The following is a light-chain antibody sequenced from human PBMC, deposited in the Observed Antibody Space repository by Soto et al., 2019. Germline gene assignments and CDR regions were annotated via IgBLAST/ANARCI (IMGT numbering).Light chain of an antibody. Sequence: QSVLTQPPSVSGAPGQRVTISCTGSSTNVGAGYDVDWYQQLPGTAPKLLIYGDSNRPSGVPDRFSGSKSGTSASLAIAGRQAEDEADYYCQSYYSSLSGLVFGGGTKLTVL. CDR2: GDS. CDR1: STNVGAGYD. CDR3: QSYYSSLSGLV. J-gene: IGLJ3*02. V-gene: IGLV1-40*01.